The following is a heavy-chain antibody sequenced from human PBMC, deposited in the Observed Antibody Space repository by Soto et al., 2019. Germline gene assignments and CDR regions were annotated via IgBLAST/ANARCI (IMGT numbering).Heavy chain of an antibody. CDR1: GDSYSISTYS. V-gene: IGHV4-30-2*01. Sequence: SETLSLTCSMSGDSYSISTYSWIWIRQPPGKALQWIGFIYQSGVTSYNPSLASRVSISLDRSNNQCSLKLKSVTAADTAVYFCAGMPYTSGLRFDPWGPGTLVTVSS. J-gene: IGHJ5*02. CDR3: AGMPYTSGLRFDP. D-gene: IGHD6-19*01. CDR2: IYQSGVT.